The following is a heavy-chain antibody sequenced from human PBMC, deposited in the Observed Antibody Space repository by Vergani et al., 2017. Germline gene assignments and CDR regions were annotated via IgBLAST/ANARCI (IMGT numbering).Heavy chain of an antibody. Sequence: EVQLVESGGGLVQPGGSLRLSCAASGFTFSSYWMSWVRQAPGKGLEWVANIKQDGSEKYYVESVKGRFTISRDNAKNSLYLQMNSLRAEDTAVYYCARDRVVVTAPMGAFDIWGQGTMVTVSS. D-gene: IGHD2-21*02. V-gene: IGHV3-7*01. CDR2: IKQDGSEK. CDR3: ARDRVVVTAPMGAFDI. J-gene: IGHJ3*02. CDR1: GFTFSSYW.